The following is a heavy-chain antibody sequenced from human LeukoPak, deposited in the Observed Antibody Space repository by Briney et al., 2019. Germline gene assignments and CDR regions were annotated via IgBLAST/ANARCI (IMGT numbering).Heavy chain of an antibody. Sequence: HTGGSLRLSCAASGFTFSSYALHWVRQAPGKGLEWVAVISYDGTNIDYADSVKGRFTISRDNSNNTLYLQMNSLRAEDTAVYYCAKDRYAFDIWGQGTMVTVSS. J-gene: IGHJ3*02. CDR3: AKDRYAFDI. CDR1: GFTFSSYA. V-gene: IGHV3-30-3*01. CDR2: ISYDGTNI. D-gene: IGHD3-16*02.